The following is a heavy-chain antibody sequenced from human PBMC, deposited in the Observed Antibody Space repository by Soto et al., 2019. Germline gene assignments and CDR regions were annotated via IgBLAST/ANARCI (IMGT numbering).Heavy chain of an antibody. Sequence: EVQLLESGGGLVQPGGSLRLSCAASGFTFSSYAMSWVRQAPGKGLEWVSAISGSGGSTYYADSVKGRFTISRDNSKNTLNRKMNTLGAEDTDVYYCAKRLRILRYYYSGMDVWGQGTTVTVSS. CDR1: GFTFSSYA. D-gene: IGHD3-9*01. CDR3: AKRLRILRYYYSGMDV. J-gene: IGHJ6*02. V-gene: IGHV3-23*01. CDR2: ISGSGGST.